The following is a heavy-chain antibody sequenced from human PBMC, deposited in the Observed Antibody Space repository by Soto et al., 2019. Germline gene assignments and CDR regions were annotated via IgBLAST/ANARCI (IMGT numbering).Heavy chain of an antibody. Sequence: QVQLVQSGAEVKKPGASVKVSCKASEYTFTSYDINWVRQATGQGLEWMGWMNPNSGNTGYAQKFQGRVTMTRNTSISTAYMELSSLRSEDTAVYYCAISSIAARPHYYYGMDVWGQGTTVTVSS. D-gene: IGHD6-6*01. V-gene: IGHV1-8*01. CDR3: AISSIAARPHYYYGMDV. J-gene: IGHJ6*02. CDR2: MNPNSGNT. CDR1: EYTFTSYD.